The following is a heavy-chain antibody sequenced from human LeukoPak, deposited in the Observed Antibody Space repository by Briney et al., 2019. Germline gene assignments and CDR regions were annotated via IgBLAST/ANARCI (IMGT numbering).Heavy chain of an antibody. Sequence: KPGGSLRLSCAASGFTVSSNYMSWVRQAPGKGLEWVSSISSSGSYTYYAESVKGRFTISRDNAKNSLYLQTNSLRAEDTAVYYCAKLSDSSSWYFGAFDIWGQGTKVTVSS. CDR1: GFTVSSNY. CDR2: ISSSGSYT. CDR3: AKLSDSSSWYFGAFDI. V-gene: IGHV3-21*01. J-gene: IGHJ3*02. D-gene: IGHD6-13*01.